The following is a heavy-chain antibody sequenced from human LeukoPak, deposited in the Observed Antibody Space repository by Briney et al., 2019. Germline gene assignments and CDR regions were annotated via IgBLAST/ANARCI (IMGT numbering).Heavy chain of an antibody. CDR2: ISRSGTTI. CDR1: GFTFSDYY. D-gene: IGHD4-17*01. V-gene: IGHV3-11*01. CDR3: ARDSLPGVTTGDTNFDY. Sequence: GESLRLSCAASGFTFSDYYMSWIRQAPGKGLEWVSYISRSGTTIYYADSVKGRFTISRDNAKNSLYLQMNSLRAEDTAVYYCARDSLPGVTTGDTNFDYWGQGTLVTVSS. J-gene: IGHJ4*02.